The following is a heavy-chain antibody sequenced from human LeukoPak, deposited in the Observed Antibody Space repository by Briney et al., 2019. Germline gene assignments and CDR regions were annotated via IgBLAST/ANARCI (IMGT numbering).Heavy chain of an antibody. CDR2: IYYSGST. CDR3: ARERRTTILRDAFDI. CDR1: GGSISSGGYY. Sequence: SQTLSLTRTVSGGSISSGGYYWSWIRQHPGKGLEWIGYIYYSGSTYYNPSLKSRVTISVDTSKNQFSLKLSSVTAADTAVYYCARERRTTILRDAFDIWGQGTMVTVSS. V-gene: IGHV4-31*03. D-gene: IGHD1-7*01. J-gene: IGHJ3*02.